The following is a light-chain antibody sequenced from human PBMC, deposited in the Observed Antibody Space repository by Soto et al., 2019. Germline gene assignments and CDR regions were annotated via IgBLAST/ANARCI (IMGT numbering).Light chain of an antibody. CDR3: SSYTSSSTYV. V-gene: IGLV2-14*01. J-gene: IGLJ1*01. CDR2: EVN. CDR1: SSDVGGYNY. Sequence: QPASVSGSPGQSITISCTGTSSDVGGYNYVSWYQHHPGKAPQLMIYEVNNRPSGVSNRFSGSKSGNTASLTISGLQAEDEADYYCSSYTSSSTYVFGSGTKLTVL.